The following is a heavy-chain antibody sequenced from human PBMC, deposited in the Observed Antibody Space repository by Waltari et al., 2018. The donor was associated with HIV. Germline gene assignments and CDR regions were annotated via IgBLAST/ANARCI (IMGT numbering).Heavy chain of an antibody. CDR3: ARDPYGSGSYPFDY. CDR1: GYTFTSYE. CDR2: MNPNSGNT. Sequence: QVQLVQSGAEVKKPGASVKVSCKASGYTFTSYEINWVRQATGQGLEWMGWMNPNSGNTGYAQKFQGRVTMTRNTSISTAYMELSSLRSEDTAVYYCARDPYGSGSYPFDYWGQGTLVTVSS. D-gene: IGHD3-10*01. J-gene: IGHJ4*02. V-gene: IGHV1-8*01.